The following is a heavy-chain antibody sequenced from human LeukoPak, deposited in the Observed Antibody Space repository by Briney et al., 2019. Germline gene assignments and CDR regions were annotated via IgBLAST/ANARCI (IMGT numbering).Heavy chain of an antibody. CDR2: ISGYNGNT. Sequence: ASVKVSCKASGYSFTTYGISWARQAPGQGLEWMGWISGYNGNTNYAQKFQGRVTMTTDTTTSTAYLELRSLRPDDTAVYFCARAEAAADAFDIWGQGTMVTVSS. V-gene: IGHV1-18*01. J-gene: IGHJ3*02. CDR3: ARAEAAADAFDI. CDR1: GYSFTTYG. D-gene: IGHD6-13*01.